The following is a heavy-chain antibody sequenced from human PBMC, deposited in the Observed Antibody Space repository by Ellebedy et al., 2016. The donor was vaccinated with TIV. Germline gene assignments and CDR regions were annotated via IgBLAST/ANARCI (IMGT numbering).Heavy chain of an antibody. CDR2: IYHGGGT. J-gene: IGHJ4*02. D-gene: IGHD3-10*01. CDR3: ARFSNVGGLSY. CDR1: GASISSGGYS. Sequence: SETLSLTCAVSGASISSGGYSWSWIRQPPGKGLEWIGYIYHGGGTYYNPSLRSRVTISVDTSKNQFSLKLSSVTAADTAVYYRARFSNVGGLSYWGQGTLVTVSS. V-gene: IGHV4-30-2*01.